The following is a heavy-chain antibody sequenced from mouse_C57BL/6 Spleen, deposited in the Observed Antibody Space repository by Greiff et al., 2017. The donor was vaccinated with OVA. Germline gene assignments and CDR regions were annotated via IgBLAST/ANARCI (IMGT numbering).Heavy chain of an antibody. CDR3: TNHGNSAWFAY. V-gene: IGHV1-15*01. Sequence: QVQLKESGAELVRPGASVTLSCKASGYTFTDYEMHWVKQTPVHGLEWIGAIDPETGGTAYNQKFKGKAILTADKSSSTAYMELRSLTSEDSAVYYCTNHGNSAWFAYWGQGTLVTVSA. CDR1: GYTFTDYE. J-gene: IGHJ3*01. D-gene: IGHD2-1*01. CDR2: IDPETGGT.